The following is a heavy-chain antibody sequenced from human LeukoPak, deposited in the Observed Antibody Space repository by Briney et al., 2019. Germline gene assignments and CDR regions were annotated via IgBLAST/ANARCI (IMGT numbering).Heavy chain of an antibody. CDR3: ARDLSAAAGTLSAFDI. V-gene: IGHV4-59*12. D-gene: IGHD6-13*01. J-gene: IGHJ3*02. Sequence: TTSETLSLTCTVSGGSISNKYWSWIRQPPGKGLEWLGEIYHSGSTNYNPSLRSRVTISVDKSKNQFSLKLSSVTAADTALYYCARDLSAAAGTLSAFDIWGQGTMVTVSS. CDR1: GGSISNKY. CDR2: IYHSGST.